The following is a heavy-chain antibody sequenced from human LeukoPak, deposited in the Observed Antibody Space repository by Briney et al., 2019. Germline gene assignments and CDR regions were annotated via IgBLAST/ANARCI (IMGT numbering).Heavy chain of an antibody. CDR3: ARGVPAYCGGDCYSDAFGI. CDR1: GFTFSSYD. CDR2: IGTAGDT. D-gene: IGHD2-21*02. V-gene: IGHV3-13*01. Sequence: GGSLRLSCAASGFTFSSYDMHWVRQATGKGLEWVSAIGTAGDTYYPGSVKGRFTISRENAKNSLYLQMNSLRAGDTAVYYCARGVPAYCGGDCYSDAFGIWGQGTMVTVSS. J-gene: IGHJ3*02.